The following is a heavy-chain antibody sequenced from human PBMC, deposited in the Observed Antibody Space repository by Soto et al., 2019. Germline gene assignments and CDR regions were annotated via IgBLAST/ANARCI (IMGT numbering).Heavy chain of an antibody. CDR3: ASGAGTGGYKH. V-gene: IGHV1-69*06. J-gene: IGHJ4*02. D-gene: IGHD3-10*01. CDR2: IIPIFGTA. Sequence: SVKVSCKASGGTFSSYAISWVRQAPGQGLEWMGWIIPIFGTANYAQKFQGRVTITADKSTSTAYMELISLRSEDKARYYCASGAGTGGYKHWGQGILVTVSS. CDR1: GGTFSSYA.